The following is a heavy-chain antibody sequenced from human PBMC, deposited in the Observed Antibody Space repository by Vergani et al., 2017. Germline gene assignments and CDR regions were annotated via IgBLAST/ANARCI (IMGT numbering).Heavy chain of an antibody. CDR1: GFSFGSYG. Sequence: QVQLVESGGGVVQPGGSLRLSCAASGFSFGSYGMHWVRVRQAPGKGLEWLAYLRYDGTTKQYADSVKGRFTISRDNSKNMLYLQMDSLRPEDTAMFYXVKDRGASIGFDDWGQGTQVTVSS. J-gene: IGHJ4*02. V-gene: IGHV3-30*02. D-gene: IGHD2-2*01. CDR3: VKDRGASIGFDD. CDR2: LRYDGTTK.